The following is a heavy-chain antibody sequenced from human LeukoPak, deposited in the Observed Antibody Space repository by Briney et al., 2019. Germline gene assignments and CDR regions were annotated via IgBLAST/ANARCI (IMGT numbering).Heavy chain of an antibody. CDR3: ARDIGYGLDY. CDR1: GGSISSYY. J-gene: IGHJ4*02. Sequence: PSETLSLTCTVSGGSISSYYWSWIRQPPGKGLEWVGYIYYSGSTNYNPSLKCRVTISVDTSKNQFSLKLSSVTAADTAVYYCARDIGYGLDYWGQGTLVTVSS. V-gene: IGHV4-59*01. CDR2: IYYSGST. D-gene: IGHD5-12*01.